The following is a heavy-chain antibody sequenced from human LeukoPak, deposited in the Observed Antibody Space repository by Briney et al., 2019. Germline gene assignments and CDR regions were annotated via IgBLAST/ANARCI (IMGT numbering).Heavy chain of an antibody. D-gene: IGHD4-23*01. CDR2: IHYSGST. V-gene: IGHV4-30-4*01. CDR1: GGSISSGDYY. J-gene: IGHJ1*01. CDR3: AREENYGGHPVVQH. Sequence: SETLSLTCTVSGGSISSGDYYWNWIRQSRGKGLEGIVYIHYSGSTSYNPSLTSRITMSVDTSKNDSSLKVMSVAAADTAVSYCAREENYGGHPVVQHWGQGTLVTVSS.